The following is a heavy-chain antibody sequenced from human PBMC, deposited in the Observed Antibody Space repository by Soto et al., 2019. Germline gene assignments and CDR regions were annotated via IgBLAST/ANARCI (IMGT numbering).Heavy chain of an antibody. CDR2: IIPIFGTA. Sequence: SVKVSCKASGGTFSSYAISWVRQAPGQGLEWMGGIIPIFGTADYAQKFQGRVTITADESTSTAYMELSSLRSEDTAVYYCARDLIQYYYGSGSPLAGDLYDYGMDVWGKGTMVTVSS. V-gene: IGHV1-69*13. CDR3: ARDLIQYYYGSGSPLAGDLYDYGMDV. J-gene: IGHJ6*04. CDR1: GGTFSSYA. D-gene: IGHD3-10*01.